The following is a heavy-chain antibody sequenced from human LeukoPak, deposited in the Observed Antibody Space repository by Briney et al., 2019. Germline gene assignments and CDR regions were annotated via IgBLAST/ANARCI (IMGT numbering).Heavy chain of an antibody. Sequence: SQTLSLTCTGSGGSISGGTYYWSWIRQPAGKGLEWIGRIYASGSTNYNPSLKSRVTISVDTSKNQFSLKLTSVTAADTAVYYCARDQTVTTSLGWFDPWGQGTLVTVSS. CDR3: ARDQTVTTSLGWFDP. J-gene: IGHJ5*02. V-gene: IGHV4-61*02. D-gene: IGHD4-17*01. CDR1: GGSISGGTYY. CDR2: IYASGST.